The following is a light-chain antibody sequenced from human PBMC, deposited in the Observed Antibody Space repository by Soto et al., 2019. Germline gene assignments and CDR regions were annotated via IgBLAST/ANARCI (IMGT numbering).Light chain of an antibody. J-gene: IGKJ1*01. CDR3: QQYGSSPWT. V-gene: IGKV3-20*01. CDR2: GAS. Sequence: EIVLTQSPGTLSLSPGERATLSCRASQSVSSNYLAWYQQKPGQAPRLVIYGASSRATGFPDRFSGSGSGTDFTLTISRLEPEDFAVYYCQQYGSSPWTFGQGTKVEI. CDR1: QSVSSNY.